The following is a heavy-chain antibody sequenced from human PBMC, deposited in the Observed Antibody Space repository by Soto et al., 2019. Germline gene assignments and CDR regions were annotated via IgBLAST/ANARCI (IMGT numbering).Heavy chain of an antibody. CDR3: ARDWVATYYYYGMDV. D-gene: IGHD5-12*01. CDR2: ISAYNGNT. J-gene: IGHJ6*02. V-gene: IGHV1-18*04. CDR1: GYTFTGYG. Sequence: ASVKVSCKASGYTFTGYGISWVRQAPGQGLEWMGWISAYNGNTNYAQKLQGRVTMTTDTSTSTAYMELRSLRSDDTAVYYCARDWVATYYYYGMDVWGQGTTVTVSS.